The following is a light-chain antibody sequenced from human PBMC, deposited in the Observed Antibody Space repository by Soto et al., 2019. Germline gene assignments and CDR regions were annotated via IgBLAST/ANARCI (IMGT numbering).Light chain of an antibody. CDR2: AAS. CDR3: QQYGGSPWT. Sequence: EIVLTQSPGTLSLSPGERATLSCRSSQSVNSNYIAWYQQKPGQAPRLLIYAASSRAAGFPDRFSGSGSETDFTLTISRLEPEDFAVYYCQQYGGSPWTFGQGTKVEI. CDR1: QSVNSNY. J-gene: IGKJ1*01. V-gene: IGKV3-20*01.